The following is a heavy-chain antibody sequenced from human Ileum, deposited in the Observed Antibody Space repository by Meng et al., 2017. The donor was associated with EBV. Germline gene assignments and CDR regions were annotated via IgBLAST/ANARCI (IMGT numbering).Heavy chain of an antibody. CDR2: IWYDGSNK. J-gene: IGHJ4*02. D-gene: IGHD6-19*01. Sequence: VQLVGSGGSLAQPGRSLRLSCEASGFTFSNYGMYWVRQAPGKGLEWVSVIWYDGSNKYYGDSEKGRFTVSRDNSKNTVSLQMNSLRVEDTAVYYCARLGSGWAADYWGQGTLVTVSS. CDR3: ARLGSGWAADY. CDR1: GFTFSNYG. V-gene: IGHV3-33*01.